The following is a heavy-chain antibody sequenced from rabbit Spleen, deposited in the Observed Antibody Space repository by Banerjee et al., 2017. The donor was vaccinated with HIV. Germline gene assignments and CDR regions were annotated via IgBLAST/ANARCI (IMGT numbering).Heavy chain of an antibody. CDR3: VRGASSSGYYSL. V-gene: IGHV1S40*01. CDR1: GFSFSSSYY. CDR2: IDLVFGTT. J-gene: IGHJ6*01. Sequence: QSLEESGGDLVKPGASLTLTCTASGFSFSSSYYMCWVRQAPGKGLEWIGYIDLVFGTTYYATWANGRFTISSHNAQNTLYLQLNSLTAADTATYFCVRGASSSGYYSLWGPGTLVTVS. D-gene: IGHD1-1*01.